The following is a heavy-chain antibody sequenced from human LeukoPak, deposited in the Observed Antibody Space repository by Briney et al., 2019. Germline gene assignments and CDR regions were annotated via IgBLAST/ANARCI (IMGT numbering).Heavy chain of an antibody. J-gene: IGHJ4*02. CDR2: ISSSSSYI. Sequence: PGGSLRLSCAASGFTFSTYSMNWVRQAPGKGLEWVSSISSSSSYIDYADSVKGRFTISRDNAKNSLYLQMNSLRAEDTAVYFCAREKGDWNRPLGYWGQGTLVTVSS. V-gene: IGHV3-21*01. CDR1: GFTFSTYS. CDR3: AREKGDWNRPLGY. D-gene: IGHD1-1*01.